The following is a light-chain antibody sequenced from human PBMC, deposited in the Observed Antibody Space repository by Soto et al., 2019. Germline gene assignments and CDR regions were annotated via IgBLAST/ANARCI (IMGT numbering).Light chain of an antibody. V-gene: IGKV3-15*01. CDR2: YTS. Sequence: VITHAPATLSVSPGESATLSCRASQSVSSDLAWYQQKPGQAPRLLIYYTSTRATGFPARFSGGGSGTEFTLTISSLQSEDSASYYCQQYNKWPSTFGQGTKV. CDR1: QSVSSD. J-gene: IGKJ1*01. CDR3: QQYNKWPST.